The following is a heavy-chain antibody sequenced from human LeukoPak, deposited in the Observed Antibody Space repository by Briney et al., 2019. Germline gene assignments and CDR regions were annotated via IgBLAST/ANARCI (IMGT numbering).Heavy chain of an antibody. CDR3: AKDRDYGDYPSAYYYYMDV. V-gene: IGHV3-30*02. Sequence: GGSLRLSCAASGFTFSSYGIHWVRQAPGKGLEGVAFIRYDGTNKWYADSVKGRFTISRDNSKNTLYLQMNSLRVEDTDVYHCAKDRDYGDYPSAYYYYMDVWGKGTTVTVSS. CDR2: IRYDGTNK. D-gene: IGHD4-17*01. J-gene: IGHJ6*03. CDR1: GFTFSSYG.